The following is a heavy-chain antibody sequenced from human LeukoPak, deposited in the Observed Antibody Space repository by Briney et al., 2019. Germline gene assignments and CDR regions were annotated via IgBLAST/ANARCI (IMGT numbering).Heavy chain of an antibody. J-gene: IGHJ4*02. CDR2: INHSGST. V-gene: IGHV4-34*01. D-gene: IGHD3-10*01. Sequence: PSETLSLTCAVYGGSFSGYYWSWIRQPPGKGLEWIGEINHSGSTNYNPSLKSRVTISVDTSKNQFSLKLSSVTAADTAVSYCASLYYYGSGSYTRRPYFDYWGQGTLVTVSS. CDR3: ASLYYYGSGSYTRRPYFDY. CDR1: GGSFSGYY.